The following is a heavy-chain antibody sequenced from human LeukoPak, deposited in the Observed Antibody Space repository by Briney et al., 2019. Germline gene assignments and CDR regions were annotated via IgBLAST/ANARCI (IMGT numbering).Heavy chain of an antibody. CDR2: ISWNSGKI. CDR3: VKDSVSPGYFGYGMDV. CDR1: GFTFDDYA. J-gene: IGHJ6*02. D-gene: IGHD2-21*01. V-gene: IGHV3-9*01. Sequence: PGGSLRLSCAASGFTFDDYAMHWVRQAPGKGLEWVSGISWNSGKIGYADSVKGRFTISRDNAKNSLYLQMNSLRDEDTALYYCVKDSVSPGYFGYGMDVWGQGPTVTVSS.